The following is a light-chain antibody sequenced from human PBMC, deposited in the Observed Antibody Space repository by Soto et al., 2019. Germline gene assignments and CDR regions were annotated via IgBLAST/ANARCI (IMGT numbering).Light chain of an antibody. V-gene: IGKV1-5*03. CDR2: KAS. CDR1: QSISTW. Sequence: DIQMTQSPSTLSASVGDRVTITSRASQSISTWLAWYQQKPGKAPKLLIYKASSLEGGVPSRFGGSGSGTLFNITISSLHPDDFATYYCQQYNTYPLTFGGGTTVDIK. J-gene: IGKJ4*01. CDR3: QQYNTYPLT.